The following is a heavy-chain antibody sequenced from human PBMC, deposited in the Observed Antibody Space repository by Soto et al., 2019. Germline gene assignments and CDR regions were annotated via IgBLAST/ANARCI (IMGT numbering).Heavy chain of an antibody. Sequence: EVQLVESGGGLVRPGGSLRLSCAASGFTFSYYWMQWVRQAPGKGLVWVSRIHSDGSSTTYADFVKGRFIISRDNARNTVDLQMNSVRVEDTAVYYCARGDRGAFDLWGQATVVTVSS. CDR1: GFTFSYYW. CDR2: IHSDGSST. CDR3: ARGDRGAFDL. V-gene: IGHV3-74*01. J-gene: IGHJ3*01. D-gene: IGHD1-26*01.